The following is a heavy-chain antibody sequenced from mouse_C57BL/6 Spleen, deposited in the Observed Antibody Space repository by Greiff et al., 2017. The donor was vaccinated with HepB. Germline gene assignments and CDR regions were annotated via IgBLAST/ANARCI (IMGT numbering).Heavy chain of an antibody. V-gene: IGHV1-59*01. CDR1: GYTFTSYW. Sequence: QVQLQQPGAELVRPGPSVKLSCKASGYTFTSYWMHWVKQRPGQGLEWIGVIDPSDSYTNYNQKFKGKATLTVDTSSSTAYMQLSSLTSEDSAVSYCARAAAQAPDYWGQGTTLTVSS. CDR2: IDPSDSYT. CDR3: ARAAAQAPDY. J-gene: IGHJ2*01. D-gene: IGHD3-2*02.